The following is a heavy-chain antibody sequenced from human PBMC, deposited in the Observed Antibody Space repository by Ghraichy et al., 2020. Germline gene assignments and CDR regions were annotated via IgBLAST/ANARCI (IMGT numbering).Heavy chain of an antibody. CDR2: IKQDGSEK. Sequence: LSLTCAASGFTFSRHCMSWVRLAPWKGLEWVANIKQDGSEKYYVDSVKGRFTISRDNAKNSLYLQMNSLRADDTAVYYCARDEHYYDSTGYYYFFDSWGLGFLVTGS. CDR3: ARDEHYYDSTGYYYFFDS. J-gene: IGHJ4*02. D-gene: IGHD3-22*01. V-gene: IGHV3-7*03. CDR1: GFTFSRHC.